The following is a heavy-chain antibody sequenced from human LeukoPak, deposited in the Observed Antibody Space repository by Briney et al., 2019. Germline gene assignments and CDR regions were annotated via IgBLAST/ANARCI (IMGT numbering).Heavy chain of an antibody. CDR2: IRSKAYGGTT. D-gene: IGHD6-13*01. CDR3: TRGGSSWQQAEYFQH. Sequence: GGSLRLSCTASGFTFGDYAMSWFRQAPGKWLEWVGFIRSKAYGGTTEYAASVKGRFTISRDDSKSIAYLQMNSLKTEDTAVYYCTRGGSSWQQAEYFQHWGQGTLVTVSS. V-gene: IGHV3-49*03. CDR1: GFTFGDYA. J-gene: IGHJ1*01.